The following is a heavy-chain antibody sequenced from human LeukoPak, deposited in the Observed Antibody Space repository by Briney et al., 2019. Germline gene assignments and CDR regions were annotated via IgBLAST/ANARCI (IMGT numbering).Heavy chain of an antibody. Sequence: PGGSLRLSCAASGFTFSSYAMHWVRQAPGKGLEWVAVISYDGSSKYYADSVKGRFTISRDNSKNTLYLQMNSLRAEDTAVYYCARVGDGYNWILAFFDCWGQGTLVTVSS. CDR2: ISYDGSSK. D-gene: IGHD5-24*01. CDR1: GFTFSSYA. V-gene: IGHV3-30-3*01. CDR3: ARVGDGYNWILAFFDC. J-gene: IGHJ4*02.